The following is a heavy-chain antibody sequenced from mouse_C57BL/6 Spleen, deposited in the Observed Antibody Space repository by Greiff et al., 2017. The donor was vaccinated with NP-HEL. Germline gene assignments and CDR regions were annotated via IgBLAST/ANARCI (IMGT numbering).Heavy chain of an antibody. J-gene: IGHJ1*03. V-gene: IGHV1-52*01. CDR2: IDPSDSET. Sequence: VQLQQPGAELVRPGSSVKLSCKASGYTFTSYWMHWVKQRPIQGLEWIGNIDPSDSETHYNQKFKDKATLTVDKSSSTAYMQLSSLTSEDSAVYYCARKLKLTGTSLWYFDVWGTGTTVTVSP. CDR3: ARKLKLTGTSLWYFDV. CDR1: GYTFTSYW. D-gene: IGHD4-1*01.